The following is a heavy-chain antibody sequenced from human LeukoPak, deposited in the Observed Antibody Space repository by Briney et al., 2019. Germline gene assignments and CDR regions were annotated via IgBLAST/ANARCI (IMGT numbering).Heavy chain of an antibody. D-gene: IGHD3-22*01. Sequence: GGSLRLSCAASGFTFSSYSMNWVRQAPGKGLEWVSSISSSSSYIYYADSVKGRFTISRDNAKNSLYLQMNSLRAEDTAVYYCARYHYDSLKNSHGDAFDIWGQGTMVTVSS. J-gene: IGHJ3*02. CDR1: GFTFSSYS. CDR2: ISSSSSYI. V-gene: IGHV3-21*01. CDR3: ARYHYDSLKNSHGDAFDI.